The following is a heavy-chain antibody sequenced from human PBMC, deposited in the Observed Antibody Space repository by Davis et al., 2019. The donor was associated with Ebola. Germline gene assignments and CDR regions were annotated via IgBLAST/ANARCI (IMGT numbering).Heavy chain of an antibody. CDR2: ISGSGGST. D-gene: IGHD3-22*01. CDR3: ANTYPLIYYDSSGHFDY. Sequence: PGGSLRLSCAASGFTFSSYAMSWVRQAPGKGLEWVSAISGSGGSTYYADSVKGRFTISRDNSKNTLYLQMNSLRAEDTAVYYCANTYPLIYYDSSGHFDYWGQGTLVTVSS. V-gene: IGHV3-23*01. J-gene: IGHJ4*02. CDR1: GFTFSSYA.